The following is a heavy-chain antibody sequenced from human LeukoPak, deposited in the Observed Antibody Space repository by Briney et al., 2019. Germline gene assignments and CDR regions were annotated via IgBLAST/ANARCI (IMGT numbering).Heavy chain of an antibody. CDR1: GYSISSSNW. J-gene: IGHJ4*02. Sequence: SDTLSLTCAVSGYSISSSNWWGWIRQPPGKGPEWIGYIYDSGTTNYNPSLQSRVTISVDTSKNQFSLRLTSVTAADTAVYYCARHDYGYSYFFDYWGQGTLVTVSS. D-gene: IGHD5-18*01. CDR2: IYDSGTT. V-gene: IGHV4-28*01. CDR3: ARHDYGYSYFFDY.